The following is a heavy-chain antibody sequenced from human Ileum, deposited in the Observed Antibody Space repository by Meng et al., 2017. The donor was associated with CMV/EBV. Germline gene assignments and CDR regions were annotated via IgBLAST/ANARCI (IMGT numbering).Heavy chain of an antibody. CDR3: ARRGYSYSADS. Sequence: GESLKISCTASGYSFTNYWIAWVRQMPGKGLEWMEIIYPGDSDTTYSPSFQGQVTISADKSISTAYLQWSSLKASDTAMYYCARRGYSYSADSWGQGTLVTVSS. V-gene: IGHV5-51*01. CDR1: GYSFTNYW. CDR2: IYPGDSDT. D-gene: IGHD5-18*01. J-gene: IGHJ4*02.